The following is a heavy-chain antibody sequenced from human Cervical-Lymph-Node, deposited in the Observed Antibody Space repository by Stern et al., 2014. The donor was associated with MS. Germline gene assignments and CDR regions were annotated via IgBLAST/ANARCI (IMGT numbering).Heavy chain of an antibody. CDR3: AREGGRVTSGGTHHFDY. Sequence: QVQLQESGPGLVKPSQTLSLTCTVSGDSISSGGYYWNWIRPQPGKGLECIGYIHYSGRNYYNPSLKSRATISVDTYKNQFSRKLSSVTAADTAVYYCAREGGRVTSGGTHHFDYWGQGILVTVSS. CDR2: IHYSGRN. CDR1: GDSISSGGYY. D-gene: IGHD2-2*01. V-gene: IGHV4-31*03. J-gene: IGHJ4*02.